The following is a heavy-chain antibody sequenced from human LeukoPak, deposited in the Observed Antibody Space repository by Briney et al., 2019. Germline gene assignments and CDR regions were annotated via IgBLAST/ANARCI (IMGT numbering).Heavy chain of an antibody. D-gene: IGHD5-24*01. J-gene: IGHJ4*02. Sequence: GGSLRLSCAASGFTFSSYSMNWVRQAPGKGLEWVSYISSSSSYIYYADSVKGRFTISRDNAKNSLYLQMNSLRAEDTAVYYCARDLEEMATITLGDYWGQGTLVTVSS. CDR2: ISSSSSYI. CDR3: ARDLEEMATITLGDY. V-gene: IGHV3-21*05. CDR1: GFTFSSYS.